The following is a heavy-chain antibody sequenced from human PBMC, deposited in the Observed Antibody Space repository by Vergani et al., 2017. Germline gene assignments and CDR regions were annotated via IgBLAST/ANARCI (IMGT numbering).Heavy chain of an antibody. CDR3: ASPRTAENLPKPLYYFYGLDV. CDR1: GFTFSHFS. D-gene: IGHD7-27*01. CDR2: ISGNNDDV. V-gene: IGHV3-21*01. Sequence: EVQMVESGGDLVQPGGPLRPPCVAPGFTFSHFSMNWVRQPPGKGLKGVSSISGNNDDVYYADSVKGRFTISRDNAKNSLYLDMSSLRAEDTAVYYCASPRTAENLPKPLYYFYGLDVWGQGTTVTVSS. J-gene: IGHJ6*02.